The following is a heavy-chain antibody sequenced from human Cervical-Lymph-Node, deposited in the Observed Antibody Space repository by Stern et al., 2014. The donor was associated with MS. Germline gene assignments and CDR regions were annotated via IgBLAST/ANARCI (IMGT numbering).Heavy chain of an antibody. V-gene: IGHV4-39*01. Sequence: QVQLQESGPGLVKPSETLSLTCAVSGDSISSYTHYLAWIRQPPGKGLEWIGSVYYSGPTYYTPSHKSPVTIPGDTPKNHSPLGLNSVTAADTAVYYCAKHACTGAACPFDLWGQGTLVTVSS. CDR3: AKHACTGAACPFDL. CDR1: GDSISSYTHY. D-gene: IGHD2-8*02. CDR2: VYYSGPT. J-gene: IGHJ4*02.